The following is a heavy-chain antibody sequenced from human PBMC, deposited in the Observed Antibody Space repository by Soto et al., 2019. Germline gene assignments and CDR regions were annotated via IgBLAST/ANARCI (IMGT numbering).Heavy chain of an antibody. CDR2: IYPGDSDT. Sequence: PGAALKISYKGSGWSFTSDWIGWVRPMAGKGLEWMGIIYPGDSDTRYSPSFQGQVTISADKSISTASLQWSSLKASDTAMYYCASIMTLSITGTAQTNAFDYGGQGTLVTVSA. V-gene: IGHV5-51*01. J-gene: IGHJ4*02. CDR3: ASIMTLSITGTAQTNAFDY. CDR1: GWSFTSDW. D-gene: IGHD1-20*01.